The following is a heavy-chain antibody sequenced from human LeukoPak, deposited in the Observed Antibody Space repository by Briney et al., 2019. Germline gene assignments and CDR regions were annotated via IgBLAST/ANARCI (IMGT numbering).Heavy chain of an antibody. V-gene: IGHV3-7*03. J-gene: IGHJ4*02. CDR1: GLTFSSYW. D-gene: IGHD2-2*01. Sequence: SGGSLRLSCAASGLTFSSYWMSWVRQAPGKGLEWVANIKQDGSEKYYVDSVKGRFTISRDNAKNSLYLQMNSLRAEDTAVYYCARDSGVVPAAMLFDYWGQGTLVTVSS. CDR3: ARDSGVVPAAMLFDY. CDR2: IKQDGSEK.